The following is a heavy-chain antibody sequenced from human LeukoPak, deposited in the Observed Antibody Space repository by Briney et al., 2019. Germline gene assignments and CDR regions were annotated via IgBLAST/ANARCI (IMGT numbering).Heavy chain of an antibody. CDR1: GGSITTYY. V-gene: IGHV4-59*08. CDR3: ARHSSENNWFDS. D-gene: IGHD5-24*01. Sequence: SETLSLTCTVSGGSITTYYWSWIRQPPGKGLEWIGTMFNSGRTNYNPSLRSRLTISVDMSKNQFSLRLTSVTAADTAIYYCARHSSENNWFDSWGPGTPVTVSS. J-gene: IGHJ5*01. CDR2: MFNSGRT.